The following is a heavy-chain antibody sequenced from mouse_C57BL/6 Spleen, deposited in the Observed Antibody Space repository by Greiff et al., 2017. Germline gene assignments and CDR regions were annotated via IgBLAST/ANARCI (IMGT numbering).Heavy chain of an antibody. CDR3: ARRIPTVAAWMAY. CDR2: IYPGGGST. Sequence: VQLQQPGAELVKPGASVKMSCKASGYTFTSYWITWVKQRPGQGLEWIGDIYPGGGSTNYNEKFKSKATLTVDTSSSAAYMQLSSLTSEDSAVYCDARRIPTVAAWMAYWGQGTLVTVSA. D-gene: IGHD1-1*01. CDR1: GYTFTSYW. J-gene: IGHJ3*01. V-gene: IGHV1-55*01.